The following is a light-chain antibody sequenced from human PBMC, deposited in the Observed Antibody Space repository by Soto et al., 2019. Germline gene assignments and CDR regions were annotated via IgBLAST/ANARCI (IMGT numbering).Light chain of an antibody. CDR2: VGTGGIVG. CDR3: VADHGSGSNFVYV. V-gene: IGLV9-49*01. Sequence: QAVVTQPPSASASLGASVTLTCTLSSGYSNYKVDWYQQRPGKGPRFVMRVGTGGIVGSKGYGIPDRFSVLGSGLNRYLTIKNIQEEDESDYHCVADHGSGSNFVYVFGTGTKLTVL. J-gene: IGLJ1*01. CDR1: SGYSNYK.